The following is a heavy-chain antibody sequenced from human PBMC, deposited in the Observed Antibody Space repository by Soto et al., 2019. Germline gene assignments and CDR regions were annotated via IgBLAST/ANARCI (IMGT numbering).Heavy chain of an antibody. Sequence: PGGSLRLSCAASGFTFSSYSMNWVRQAPGKGLEWVSVIYSGGSTYYADSVKGRFTISRDNSKNTLYLQMNSLRAEDTAVYYCATYLSGRTYYYYGMDVWGQGTTVTVSS. CDR2: IYSGGST. CDR1: GFTFSSYS. D-gene: IGHD1-26*01. J-gene: IGHJ6*02. V-gene: IGHV3-53*01. CDR3: ATYLSGRTYYYYGMDV.